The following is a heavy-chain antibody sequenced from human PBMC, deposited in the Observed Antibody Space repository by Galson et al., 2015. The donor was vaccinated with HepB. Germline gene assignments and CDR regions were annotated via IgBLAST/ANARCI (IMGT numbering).Heavy chain of an antibody. CDR1: GFTFSTSW. J-gene: IGHJ4*02. CDR3: ARAGNYRFDF. Sequence: SLRLSCAASGFTFSTSWVHWVRQAPGEGLMWVSRINSDGNNIDYADSVRGRFTISRDNAKNTLYLQMSSLRADDTAIYYCARAGNYRFDFWGQGTLVTVSS. V-gene: IGHV3-74*01. D-gene: IGHD3-3*01. CDR2: INSDGNNI.